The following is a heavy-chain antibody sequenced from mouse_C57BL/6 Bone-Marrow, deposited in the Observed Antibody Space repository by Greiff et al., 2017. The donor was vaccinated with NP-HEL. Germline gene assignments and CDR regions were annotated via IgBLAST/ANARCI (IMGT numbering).Heavy chain of an antibody. Sequence: EVQLVESGGGLVKPGGSLKLSCAASGFTFSSYAMSWVRQTPEKRLEWVATLSDGGSYTYYPDNVKGRFTISRDNAKNNLYLQMSHLKSEDTAMYYCASHYYGSSSYAMDYWGQGTSVTVSS. CDR1: GFTFSSYA. D-gene: IGHD1-1*01. J-gene: IGHJ4*01. CDR2: LSDGGSYT. CDR3: ASHYYGSSSYAMDY. V-gene: IGHV5-4*01.